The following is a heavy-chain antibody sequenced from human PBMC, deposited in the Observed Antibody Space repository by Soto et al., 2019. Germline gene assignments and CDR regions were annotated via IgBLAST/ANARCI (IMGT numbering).Heavy chain of an antibody. CDR2: ISSSSSYI. CDR3: AREHPAATDYGMDV. J-gene: IGHJ6*02. V-gene: IGHV3-21*01. Sequence: EVQLVESGGGLVKPGGSLRLSCAASGFTFSSYSMNWVRQAPGKGLEWVSSISSSSSYIYYADSVKGRFTISRDNAKNSRYLQMNSLRAEDTAVYYCAREHPAATDYGMDVWGQGTTVTVSS. D-gene: IGHD2-2*01. CDR1: GFTFSSYS.